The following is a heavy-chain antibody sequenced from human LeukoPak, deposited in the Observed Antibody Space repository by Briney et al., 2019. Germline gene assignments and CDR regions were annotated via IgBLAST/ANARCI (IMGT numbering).Heavy chain of an antibody. CDR2: IYTSGST. CDR3: ARRYGSGSSGTFDY. J-gene: IGHJ4*02. Sequence: SETLSLTCTVSGGSISSGSYYWSWIRQPAGNGLEWIGRIYTSGSTNYNPSLKSRVTISVDTSKNQFSLKLSSVTAADTAVYYCARRYGSGSSGTFDYWGQGTLVTVSS. D-gene: IGHD3-10*01. CDR1: GGSISSGSYY. V-gene: IGHV4-61*02.